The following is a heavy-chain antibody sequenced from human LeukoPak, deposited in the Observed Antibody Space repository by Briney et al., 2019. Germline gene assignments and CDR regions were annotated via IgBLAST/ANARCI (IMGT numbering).Heavy chain of an antibody. V-gene: IGHV4-61*02. J-gene: IGHJ6*03. CDR3: ARDSLAAPFYYYYYMDV. D-gene: IGHD6-13*01. CDR2: IYTGGRT. CDR1: GGSISSGSFY. Sequence: SETLSLTCSVSGGSISSGSFYWSWIRQPAGKGLQWIGRIYTGGRTNYNPSLKSRVTISADTSKNQFSLRLSSVTAADTAVYYCARDSLAAPFYYYYYMDVWGKGTTVTVSS.